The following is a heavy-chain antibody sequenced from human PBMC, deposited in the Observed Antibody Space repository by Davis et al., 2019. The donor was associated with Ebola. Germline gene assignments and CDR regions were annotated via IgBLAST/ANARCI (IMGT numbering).Heavy chain of an antibody. V-gene: IGHV4-34*01. Sequence: SETLSLTCAVYGGSSSGYYWSWIRQPPGKGLEWIGEINHSGSTNYNPSLKSRVTISVDTSKNQFSLKLSSVTAADTAVYYCARSGHYDFWSGYLYNWFDPWGQGTLVTVSS. D-gene: IGHD3-3*01. CDR3: ARSGHYDFWSGYLYNWFDP. J-gene: IGHJ5*02. CDR2: INHSGST. CDR1: GGSSSGYY.